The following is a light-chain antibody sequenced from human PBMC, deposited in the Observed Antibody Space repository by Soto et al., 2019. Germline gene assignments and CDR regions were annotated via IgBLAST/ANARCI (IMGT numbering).Light chain of an antibody. CDR1: QSIRTC. CDR3: QQSHSTPYT. CDR2: SSS. J-gene: IGKJ2*01. Sequence: IPMTQSPSYLSASLGDTVTITCRASQSIRTCLNWYQQKSGKVPELLIYSSSSLQSGVPSRFSGSGSGTDFTLTISSLQPEDFATYYCQQSHSTPYTFGQGTNLDIK. V-gene: IGKV1-39*01.